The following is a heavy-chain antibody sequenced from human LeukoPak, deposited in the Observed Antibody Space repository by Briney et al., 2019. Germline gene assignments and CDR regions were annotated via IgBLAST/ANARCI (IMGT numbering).Heavy chain of an antibody. CDR3: ARESSSGDAFDI. V-gene: IGHV1-2*02. Sequence: GTSVKVSCKASGYTFTGYYMHWVRQAPGQGLEWMGWINPNSGDTNYAQKFQGRVTMTRDTSISTAYMELSRLRSDDTAVYYCARESSSGDAFDIWGQGTMVTVSS. CDR2: INPNSGDT. D-gene: IGHD6-19*01. J-gene: IGHJ3*02. CDR1: GYTFTGYY.